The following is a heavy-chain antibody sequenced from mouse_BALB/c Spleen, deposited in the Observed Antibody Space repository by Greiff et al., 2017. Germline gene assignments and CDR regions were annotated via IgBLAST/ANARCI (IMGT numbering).Heavy chain of an antibody. Sequence: EVQGVESGGDLVKPGGSLKLSCAASGFTFSSYGMSWVRQTPDKRLEWVATISSGGSYTYYPDSVKGRFTISRDNAKNTLYLQMSSLKSEDTAMYYCARQEDGNPYDMDYWGQGTSVTVSS. CDR3: ARQEDGNPYDMDY. CDR1: GFTFSSYG. V-gene: IGHV5-6*01. D-gene: IGHD2-1*01. CDR2: ISSGGSYT. J-gene: IGHJ4*01.